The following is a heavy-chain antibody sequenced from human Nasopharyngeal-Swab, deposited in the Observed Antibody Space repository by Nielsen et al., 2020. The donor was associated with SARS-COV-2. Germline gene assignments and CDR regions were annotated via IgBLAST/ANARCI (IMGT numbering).Heavy chain of an antibody. V-gene: IGHV3-53*05. CDR1: GFTVSGNY. CDR3: ARDPMITFGGVIVADYYYYGMDV. CDR2: IYSGGST. D-gene: IGHD3-16*02. J-gene: IGHJ6*02. Sequence: GSLKISCAASGFTVSGNYMSWVRQAPGKGLEWVSVIYSGGSTYYADSVKGRFTTSRDNSKNTLYLQMNSLRAEDTAVYYCARDPMITFGGVIVADYYYYGMDVWGQGTTVTVSS.